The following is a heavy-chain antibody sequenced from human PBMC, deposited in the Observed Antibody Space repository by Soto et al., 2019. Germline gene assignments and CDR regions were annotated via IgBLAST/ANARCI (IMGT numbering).Heavy chain of an antibody. CDR3: AKDSHTVRGVLDY. V-gene: IGHV3-43D*04. CDR1: GFTFDGYA. Sequence: GGSLRLSCAASGFTFDGYAMHWVRQSPGKGLERVSLISWDGGSTYYADSVKGRFTISRDNSKNSLYLQMNSLRAEDTALYYCAKDSHTVRGVLDYWGQGTLVTVSS. CDR2: ISWDGGST. D-gene: IGHD3-10*01. J-gene: IGHJ4*02.